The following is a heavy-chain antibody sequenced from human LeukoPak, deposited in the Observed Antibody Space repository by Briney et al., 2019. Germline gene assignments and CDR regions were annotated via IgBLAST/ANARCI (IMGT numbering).Heavy chain of an antibody. CDR1: GFTFSSYS. V-gene: IGHV3-21*01. Sequence: GGSLRLSCAASGFTFSSYSMNWVRQAPGKGPEWVSSISSSSSYIYYADSVKGRFTISRDNAKNSLYLQMNSLRAEDTAVYYCARDRVAVAGNYYYYYGMDVWGQGTTVTVSS. D-gene: IGHD6-19*01. J-gene: IGHJ6*02. CDR3: ARDRVAVAGNYYYYYGMDV. CDR2: ISSSSSYI.